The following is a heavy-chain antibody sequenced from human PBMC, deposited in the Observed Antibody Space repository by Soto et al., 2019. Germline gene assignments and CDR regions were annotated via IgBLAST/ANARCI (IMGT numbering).Heavy chain of an antibody. J-gene: IGHJ4*02. D-gene: IGHD3-16*01. V-gene: IGHV3-23*01. CDR3: AKDGGPQFYYFDY. CDR2: ISGSGGTT. CDR1: GFTFSSYA. Sequence: EVQLLESGGGLVQPGGSLRLSCAASGFTFSSYAMSWVRQAPGKGLEWVSAISGSGGTTYYADSVKGRFTISRDNSKNTLYLQMNSLRAEDTAVYYCAKDGGPQFYYFDYWGQGTLVTVSS.